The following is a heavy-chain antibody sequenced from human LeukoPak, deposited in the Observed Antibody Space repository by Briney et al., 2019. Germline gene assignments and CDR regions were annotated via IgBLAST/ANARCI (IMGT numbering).Heavy chain of an antibody. D-gene: IGHD5-18*01. CDR1: GGSISSGGYY. CDR3: ARSSNTVMVPNYFDY. Sequence: SETLSLTCTVSGGSISSGGYYWSWIRQHPGKGLEWIGYIYYNGSTYYNPSLESRVTISVDTSKNQFSLKLSSVTAADTAVYYCARSSNTVMVPNYFDYWGQGTLVTVSS. CDR2: IYYNGST. V-gene: IGHV4-31*03. J-gene: IGHJ4*02.